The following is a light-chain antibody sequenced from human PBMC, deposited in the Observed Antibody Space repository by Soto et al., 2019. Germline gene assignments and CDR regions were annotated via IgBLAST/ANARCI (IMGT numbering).Light chain of an antibody. V-gene: IGLV2-23*01. CDR2: KGT. J-gene: IGLJ1*01. CDR1: SRDVGAYNS. CDR3: CSSAPESTYV. Sequence: QSVLAQPASVSGSPGQSVTISCTGTSRDVGAYNSVSWYQQHPDKAPQLMIYKGTQRPSGGSNRFSGSTSGNAASLTISGLQAGDEADYFCCSSAPESTYVFGTGTKVTVL.